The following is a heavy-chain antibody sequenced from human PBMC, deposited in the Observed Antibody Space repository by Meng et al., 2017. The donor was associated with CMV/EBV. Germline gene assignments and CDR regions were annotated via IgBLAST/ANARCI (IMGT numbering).Heavy chain of an antibody. CDR1: GGSISSSSYY. CDR3: ARDSAVAGVVDY. J-gene: IGHJ4*02. Sequence: HETGPGRGNPLAHRALHSTVSGGSISSSSYYWGWIRQPPGKGLEWIGSIYYSGSTCYNPSLKSRVTISVDTSKNQFSLKLSSVTAADTAVYYCARDSAVAGVVDYWGQGTLVTVSS. CDR2: IYYSGST. V-gene: IGHV4-39*07. D-gene: IGHD6-19*01.